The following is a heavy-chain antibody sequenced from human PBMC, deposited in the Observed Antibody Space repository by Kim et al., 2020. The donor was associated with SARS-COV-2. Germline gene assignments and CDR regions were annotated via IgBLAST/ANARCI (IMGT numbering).Heavy chain of an antibody. J-gene: IGHJ4*02. CDR3: ARGSPGYGYVGFDY. V-gene: IGHV4-31*02. Sequence: NPSLKSRVTTSVDTSKNQFSLKLSSGTAADTAVYNCARGSPGYGYVGFDYWGQGTLVTVSS. D-gene: IGHD5-18*01.